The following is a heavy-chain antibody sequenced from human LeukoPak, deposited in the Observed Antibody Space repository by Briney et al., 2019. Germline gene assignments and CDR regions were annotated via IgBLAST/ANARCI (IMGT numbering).Heavy chain of an antibody. CDR3: ARARWGFVLDY. J-gene: IGHJ4*02. CDR1: GGSISSSSYY. V-gene: IGHV4-39*07. CDR2: IYYSGST. Sequence: PSETLSLTCTVSGGSISSSSYYWGWIRQPPGKGLEWIGSIYYSGSTYYNPSLKSRVTISVDTSKNQFSLKLSSVTAADTAVYYCARARWGFVLDYWGQGTLVTVSS. D-gene: IGHD3-10*01.